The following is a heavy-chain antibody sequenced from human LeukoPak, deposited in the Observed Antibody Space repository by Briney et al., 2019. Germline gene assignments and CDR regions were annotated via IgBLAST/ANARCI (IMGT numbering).Heavy chain of an antibody. CDR3: ARDLGITMVRGASGAFDI. Sequence: PSETLSLTCTVSGGSISSYYWSWLRQPAGKGLEWIGRIYTSGSTNYNPSLKSRVTMSVDTSKNQFSLKLSSVTAADTAVYYCARDLGITMVRGASGAFDIWGQGTMVTVSS. J-gene: IGHJ3*02. V-gene: IGHV4-4*07. CDR1: GGSISSYY. CDR2: IYTSGST. D-gene: IGHD3-10*01.